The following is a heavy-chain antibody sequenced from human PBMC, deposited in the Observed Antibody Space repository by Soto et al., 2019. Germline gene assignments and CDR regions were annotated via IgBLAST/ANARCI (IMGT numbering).Heavy chain of an antibody. CDR1: GGSISSGGYY. J-gene: IGHJ4*02. Sequence: QVQLQESGPGLVKPSQTLSLTCTVSGGSISSGGYYWSWIRQHPGKGLEWIGYIYYSGSTYYNPSLKSRVTISVDTSKNQFSLKLSSVTAADTAVYYCARVPPFGVVIPYFDFWGQGTLVTVSS. CDR2: IYYSGST. CDR3: ARVPPFGVVIPYFDF. V-gene: IGHV4-31*03. D-gene: IGHD3-3*01.